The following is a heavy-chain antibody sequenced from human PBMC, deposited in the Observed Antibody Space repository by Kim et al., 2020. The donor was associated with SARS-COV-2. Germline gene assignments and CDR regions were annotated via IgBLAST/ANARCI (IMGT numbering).Heavy chain of an antibody. CDR3: ARDGLTMVRGVPYLFDP. J-gene: IGHJ5*02. D-gene: IGHD3-10*01. V-gene: IGHV3-11*04. Sequence: VKGRFTISRDNAKNSLYLQMNSLRAEDTAVYYCARDGLTMVRGVPYLFDPWGQGTLVTVSS.